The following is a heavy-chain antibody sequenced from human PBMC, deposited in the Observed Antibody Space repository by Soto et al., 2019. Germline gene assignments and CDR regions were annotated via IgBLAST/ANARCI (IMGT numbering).Heavy chain of an antibody. D-gene: IGHD3-3*01. CDR1: GFTFSSYW. J-gene: IGHJ4*02. CDR3: ARFGRGFETSPLLEWLPRGGYYNPDY. Sequence: GGSLRLSCAASGFTFSSYWMHWVRQAPGKGLVWVSRINSDGSSTSYADSVKGRFTISRDNAKNTLYLQMNSLRAEDMAVYYCARFGRGFETSPLLEWLPRGGYYNPDYWGQGTLVTVSS. V-gene: IGHV3-74*01. CDR2: INSDGSST.